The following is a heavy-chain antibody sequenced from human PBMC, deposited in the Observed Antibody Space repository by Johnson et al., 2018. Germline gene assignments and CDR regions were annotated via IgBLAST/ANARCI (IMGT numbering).Heavy chain of an antibody. D-gene: IGHD3-10*01. Sequence: QVQLVESGGGVVQPGRSLRLSCAASGFTFSSYGMHWVRQAPGKGLEWVAVISYDGSNKYYADSVKGRFTISRDNSKNTLYLQMNSLRAEGTAVYYCAKTRSYYPDYYYYGMDVWGQGTMVTVSS. CDR1: GFTFSSYG. J-gene: IGHJ6*02. CDR2: ISYDGSNK. CDR3: AKTRSYYPDYYYYGMDV. V-gene: IGHV3-30*18.